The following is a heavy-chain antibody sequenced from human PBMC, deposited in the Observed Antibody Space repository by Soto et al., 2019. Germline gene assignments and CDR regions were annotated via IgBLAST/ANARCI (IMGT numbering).Heavy chain of an antibody. CDR3: ARGQNHDVWTGSSRGMYV. D-gene: IGHD3-3*01. V-gene: IGHV1-8*01. CDR1: GYTFTNYD. CDR2: TNPYRGDT. Sequence: QVHLVQSGAEVTKPGASVKVSCKASGYTFTNYDINWVRQATGQGLAWMGWTNPYRGDTGHAQKFQGRVTLTRDTSITTAYMELSSLRSDDTAVYYCARGQNHDVWTGSSRGMYVWGQGTTVNLSS. J-gene: IGHJ6*02.